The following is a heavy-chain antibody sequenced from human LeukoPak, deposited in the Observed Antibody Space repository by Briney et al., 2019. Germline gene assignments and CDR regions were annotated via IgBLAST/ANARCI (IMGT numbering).Heavy chain of an antibody. CDR2: ISGSGGST. Sequence: GGSLRLSCAASGFTFSSYAMSWVRQAPGKGLEWVSAISGSGGSTCYADSVKGRFTISRDNSKNTLYLQMNSLRAEDTAVYYCAKARSYSGSYYSAGDAFDIWGQGAMVTVSS. CDR3: AKARSYSGSYYSAGDAFDI. V-gene: IGHV3-23*01. J-gene: IGHJ3*02. CDR1: GFTFSSYA. D-gene: IGHD1-26*01.